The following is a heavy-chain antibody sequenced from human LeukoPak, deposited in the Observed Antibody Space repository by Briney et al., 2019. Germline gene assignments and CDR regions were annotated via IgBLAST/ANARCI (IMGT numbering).Heavy chain of an antibody. V-gene: IGHV3-23*01. CDR1: GFTFSDYA. CDR3: AKNYYDRRGPYSWVFDY. J-gene: IGHJ4*02. D-gene: IGHD3-22*01. Sequence: PGGSLRLSCSVSGFTFSDYAMTWVRQAPGKGLEWVSSIFAGGGAALYADSVRGRFTIFRDDSKSTLFLQMHSQRAEDTAIYYCAKNYYDRRGPYSWVFDYWGQGTLVTVSS. CDR2: IFAGGGAA.